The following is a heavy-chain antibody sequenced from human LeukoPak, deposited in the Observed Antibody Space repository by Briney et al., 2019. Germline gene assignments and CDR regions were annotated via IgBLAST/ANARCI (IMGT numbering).Heavy chain of an antibody. Sequence: GGSLILSCGASGFPFTIQAVMWVRQARGKGVEWVSAISGSGDATSYADSVKVPFTMSRDYSKKTVYLQINSLRAEDTAIYYCAKEWVGYLDYWGQGTLVTVSS. CDR1: GFPFTIQA. V-gene: IGHV3-23*01. CDR2: ISGSGDAT. CDR3: AKEWVGYLDY. D-gene: IGHD1-26*01. J-gene: IGHJ4*02.